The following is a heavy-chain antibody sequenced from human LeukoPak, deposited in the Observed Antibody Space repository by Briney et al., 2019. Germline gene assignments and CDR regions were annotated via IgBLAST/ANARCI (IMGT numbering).Heavy chain of an antibody. J-gene: IGHJ5*02. CDR1: GYTFTSYG. CDR2: IIPIFGTA. Sequence: SVKVSCKASGYTFTSYGISWVRQAPGQGLEWMGGIIPIFGTANYAQKFQARVTITTDESTSTAYMELSSLRSEDTAVYYCASTAAGTPNWFDPWGQGTLVTVSS. D-gene: IGHD6-13*01. CDR3: ASTAAGTPNWFDP. V-gene: IGHV1-69*05.